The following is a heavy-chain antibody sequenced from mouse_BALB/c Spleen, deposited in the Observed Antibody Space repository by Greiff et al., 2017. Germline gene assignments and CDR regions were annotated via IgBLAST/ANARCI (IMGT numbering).Heavy chain of an antibody. J-gene: IGHJ4*01. CDR2: IWAGGST. Sequence: VKLMESGPGLVAPSQSLSITCTVSGFSLTSYGVHWVRQPPGKGLEWLGVIWAGGSTNYNSALMSRLSISKDNSKSQVFLKMNSLQTDDTAMYYCARAYDGYDYAMDYWGQGTSVTVSS. V-gene: IGHV2-9*02. CDR3: ARAYDGYDYAMDY. CDR1: GFSLTSYG. D-gene: IGHD2-3*01.